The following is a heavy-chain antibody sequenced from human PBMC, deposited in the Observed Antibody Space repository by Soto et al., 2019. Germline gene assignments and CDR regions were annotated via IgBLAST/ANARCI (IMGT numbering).Heavy chain of an antibody. V-gene: IGHV1-24*01. CDR2: FDPEDGET. Sequence: GASVKVSCKVSGYTLTELSMHWVRQAPGKGLEWMGGFDPEDGETIYAQKFQGRVTMTEDTSTDTAYMELSSLRSEDTAVYYCATVGYVYVWRSSRTFDYCCPGTLVTVSS. CDR3: ATVGYVYVWRSSRTFDY. D-gene: IGHD3-16*02. J-gene: IGHJ4*02. CDR1: GYTLTELS.